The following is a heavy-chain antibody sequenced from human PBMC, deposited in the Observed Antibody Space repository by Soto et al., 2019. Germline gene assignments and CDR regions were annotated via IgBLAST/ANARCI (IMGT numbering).Heavy chain of an antibody. CDR3: ARGSYSSSWYREESLDY. CDR1: GDSITDGDYY. CDR2: IFYSGTT. Sequence: PSETLSLTCTVSGDSITDGDYYWSWIRQPPGKGLEWIGYIFYSGTTNYNPSLKSRLTISVDTSRNHFSLNLRSVTAADTAMYYCARGSYSSSWYREESLDYWGQGTLVTVSS. V-gene: IGHV4-30-4*01. J-gene: IGHJ4*02. D-gene: IGHD6-13*01.